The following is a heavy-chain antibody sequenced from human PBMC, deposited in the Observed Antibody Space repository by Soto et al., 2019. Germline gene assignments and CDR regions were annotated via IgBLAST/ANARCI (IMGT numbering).Heavy chain of an antibody. J-gene: IGHJ4*02. D-gene: IGHD2-15*01. Sequence: QVQLVESGGGVVQPGRSLRLSCATFGFTFSGYGMHWVRQAPGKGLEWVAITWFDESKRYYADSVKGRFTIFKDNSKSTLYLQMNSLRVEDTATYYCATVMGACSGGTCYLESGGQGTLVTVSS. CDR1: GFTFSGYG. CDR2: TWFDESKR. V-gene: IGHV3-33*01. CDR3: ATVMGACSGGTCYLES.